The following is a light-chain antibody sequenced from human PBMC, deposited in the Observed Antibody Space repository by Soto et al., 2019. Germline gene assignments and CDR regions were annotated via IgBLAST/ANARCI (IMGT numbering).Light chain of an antibody. CDR1: QNVGSDY. CDR3: QQSYKMPS. J-gene: IGKJ5*01. V-gene: IGKV3D-20*02. CDR2: GAS. Sequence: VMTQSASTLSGSPGERATLSCAASQNVGSDYLAWYQQKPGQAPRILIFGASGRATGIPDRFSGSGSGTEFTLAISSLEPEDFGTYYCQQSYKMPSFGQGTRLEIK.